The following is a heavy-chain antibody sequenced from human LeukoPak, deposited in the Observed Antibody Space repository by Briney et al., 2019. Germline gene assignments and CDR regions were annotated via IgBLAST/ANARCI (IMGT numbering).Heavy chain of an antibody. CDR3: ARVIAVAETNWFDP. Sequence: GASVKVSCKASGYTFTSYGISWVRQAPGQGLEWMGWISAYNGNTNYAQKLQGRVTMTTDTSTSTAYMELRSLRSDDTAVYYCARVIAVAETNWFDPWGQGTLVTVSS. CDR1: GYTFTSYG. J-gene: IGHJ5*02. D-gene: IGHD6-19*01. V-gene: IGHV1-18*01. CDR2: ISAYNGNT.